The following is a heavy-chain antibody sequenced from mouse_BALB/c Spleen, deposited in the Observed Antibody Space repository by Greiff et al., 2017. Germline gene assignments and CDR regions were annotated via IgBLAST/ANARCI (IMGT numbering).Heavy chain of an antibody. J-gene: IGHJ3*01. CDR2: INPSTGYT. CDR3: ARITGDAY. V-gene: IGHV1-7*01. CDR1: GYTFTSYW. D-gene: IGHD1-1*01. Sequence: QVQLQQSGPELVKPGASVKMSCKASGYTFTSYWMHWVKQRPGQGLEWIGYINPSTGYTEYNQKFKDKATLTADKSSSTAYMQLSSLTSEDSAVYYCARITGDAYWGQGTLVTVSA.